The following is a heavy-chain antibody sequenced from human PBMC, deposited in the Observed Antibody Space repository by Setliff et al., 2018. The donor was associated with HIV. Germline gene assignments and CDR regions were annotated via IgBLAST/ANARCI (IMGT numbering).Heavy chain of an antibody. J-gene: IGHJ4*02. CDR2: ISSSDTTI. V-gene: IGHV3-48*01. CDR3: ARGGSNSWSPFDY. Sequence: GGSLRLSCAASGFTFINYSMNWVRQAPGKGLEWVSYISSSDTTIYYADSVKGRFTISRDNAKNTLYLQMNSLRAEDTAVYYCARGGSNSWSPFDYWGQGTLVTVSS. CDR1: GFTFINYS. D-gene: IGHD6-13*01.